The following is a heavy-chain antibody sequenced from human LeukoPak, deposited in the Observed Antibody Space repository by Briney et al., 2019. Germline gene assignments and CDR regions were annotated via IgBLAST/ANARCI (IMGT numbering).Heavy chain of an antibody. V-gene: IGHV3-15*01. CDR2: IKSKTDGGTT. CDR1: GFTFSNAW. D-gene: IGHD3-3*01. J-gene: IGHJ4*02. Sequence: GGSLRLSCAASGFTFSNAWMSWVRQAPGKGLEWVGRIKSKTDGGTTDYAAPVKGRFTISRDDSKNTLYLQMNSLKTEDTAVYYCTTRIWSGPTWPFDYWGQGTLVTVSS. CDR3: TTRIWSGPTWPFDY.